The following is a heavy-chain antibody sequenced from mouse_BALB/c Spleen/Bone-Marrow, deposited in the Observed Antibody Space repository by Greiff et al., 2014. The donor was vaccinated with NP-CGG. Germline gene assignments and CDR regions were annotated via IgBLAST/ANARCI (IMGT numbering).Heavy chain of an antibody. CDR1: GYTFTSYW. J-gene: IGHJ1*01. CDR3: ARRYFDV. CDR2: IAPGSGST. Sequence: DLVKPGASVKLSCKAFGYTFTSYWINWIKQRSGQGLEWIGRIAPGSGSTYYNEMFKGKATLTVDTSSSTAYIQLSSLSSEDSAVYFCARRYFDVWGAGTTVTVSS. V-gene: IGHV1S41*01.